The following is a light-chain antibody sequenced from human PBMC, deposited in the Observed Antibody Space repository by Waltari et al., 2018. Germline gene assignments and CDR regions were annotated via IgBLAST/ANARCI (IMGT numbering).Light chain of an antibody. Sequence: RMTQSPSSLSASTGGRVTITCRASQGVSNHLAWYQQKPGKAPKLLIYITSTLQSGVPARFSGSGSGTDFTLTIDGLQSEDFATYYCLQYVSYPGTFGQGTKVEIK. CDR1: QGVSNH. V-gene: IGKV1-8*01. CDR2: ITS. CDR3: LQYVSYPGT. J-gene: IGKJ1*01.